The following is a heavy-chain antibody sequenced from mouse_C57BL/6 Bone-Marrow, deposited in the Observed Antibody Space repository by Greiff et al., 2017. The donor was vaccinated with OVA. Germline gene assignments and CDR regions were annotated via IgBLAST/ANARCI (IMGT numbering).Heavy chain of an antibody. D-gene: IGHD3-1*01. CDR3: ARWGGLTWFAY. CDR2: IYPGDGDT. Sequence: VQGVESGPELVKPGASVKISCQASGYAFSSSWMNWVKQRPGKGLEWIGRIYPGDGDTNYNGKFKGKATRTADKSSSTAYMQLSSLTSEDSAVYFGARWGGLTWFAYWGQGTLVTVSA. CDR1: GYAFSSSW. V-gene: IGHV1-82*01. J-gene: IGHJ3*01.